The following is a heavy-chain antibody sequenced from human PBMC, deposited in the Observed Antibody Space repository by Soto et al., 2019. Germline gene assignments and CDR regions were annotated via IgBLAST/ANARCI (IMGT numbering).Heavy chain of an antibody. D-gene: IGHD5-18*01. CDR1: GGTFSSYA. V-gene: IGHV1-69*13. CDR3: ARRPWIQLWGPFDY. J-gene: IGHJ4*02. CDR2: IIPIFGTA. Sequence: SVKVSCKASGGTFSSYAISWVRQAPGQGLEWMGGIIPIFGTANYAQKFQGRVTITADESTSTAYMELSSLRSEDTAVYYCARRPWIQLWGPFDYWGQGTLVTVSS.